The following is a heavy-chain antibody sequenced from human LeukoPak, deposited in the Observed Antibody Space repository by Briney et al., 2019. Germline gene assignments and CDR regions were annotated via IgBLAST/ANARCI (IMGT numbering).Heavy chain of an antibody. CDR1: GFTFSSYS. V-gene: IGHV3-21*01. J-gene: IGHJ4*02. Sequence: PGGSLRLSCAASGFTFSSYSMNWVRQAPGKGLEWVSSISSSSSYIYYADSVKGRFTISRDNAKNSLYLQMNSLRVEDTAVYYCARVRYGDQYFDYWGQGTLVTVSS. CDR2: ISSSSSYI. D-gene: IGHD4-17*01. CDR3: ARVRYGDQYFDY.